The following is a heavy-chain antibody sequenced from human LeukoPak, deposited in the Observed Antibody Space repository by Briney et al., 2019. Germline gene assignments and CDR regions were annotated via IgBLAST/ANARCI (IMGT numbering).Heavy chain of an antibody. V-gene: IGHV1-69*06. J-gene: IGHJ3*02. CDR1: GYTFTSYG. D-gene: IGHD3-22*01. Sequence: GASVKVSCKASGYTFTSYGISWVRQAPGQGLEWMGGIIPIFGTANYAQKFQGRVTITADKSTSTAYMELSSLRSEDTAVYYCAWLVRGYDTNEDAFDIWGQGTMVTVSS. CDR3: AWLVRGYDTNEDAFDI. CDR2: IIPIFGTA.